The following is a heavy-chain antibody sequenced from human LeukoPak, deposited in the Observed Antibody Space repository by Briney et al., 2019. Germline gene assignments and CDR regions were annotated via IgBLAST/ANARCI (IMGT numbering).Heavy chain of an antibody. CDR2: IYYSGST. Sequence: PSETLSLTCTVSGGSISSYYWSWIRQPSGKGLEWIGYIYYSGSTNYNPSLKSRVTISVDTSKNQFSLKLSSATAADTAVYYCARGGGWLQLRGWSFDYWGQGTLVTVSS. D-gene: IGHD5-24*01. CDR1: GGSISSYY. CDR3: ARGGGWLQLRGWSFDY. V-gene: IGHV4-59*01. J-gene: IGHJ4*02.